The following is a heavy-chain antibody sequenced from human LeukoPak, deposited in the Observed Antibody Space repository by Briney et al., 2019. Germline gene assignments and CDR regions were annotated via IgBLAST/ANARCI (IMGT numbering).Heavy chain of an antibody. CDR3: ARHLGIAVAGTVDP. D-gene: IGHD6-19*01. V-gene: IGHV4-59*08. CDR1: GGSISSYY. Sequence: KPSETLSLTCTVSGGSISSYYWSWIRQPPGKGLEWIGYIYYSGSTNYNPSLKSRVTISVDTSKNQFSLKLSSVTAADTAVYYCARHLGIAVAGTVDPWGQGTLVTVSS. CDR2: IYYSGST. J-gene: IGHJ5*02.